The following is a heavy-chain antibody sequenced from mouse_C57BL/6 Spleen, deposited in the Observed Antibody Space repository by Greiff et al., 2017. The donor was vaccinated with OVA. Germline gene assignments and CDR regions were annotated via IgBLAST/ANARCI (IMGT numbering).Heavy chain of an antibody. CDR1: GYTFTSYW. CDR2: IDPSDSYT. V-gene: IGHV1-69*01. Sequence: VQLQQPGAELVMPGASVKLSCKASGYTFTSYWMHWVKQRPGQGLEWIGEIDPSDSYTNYNQKFKGKSTLTVDKSSSTAYMQLSGLTSEDSAVYYCARRVAYYSNFFDYWGQGTTLTVSS. D-gene: IGHD2-5*01. J-gene: IGHJ2*01. CDR3: ARRVAYYSNFFDY.